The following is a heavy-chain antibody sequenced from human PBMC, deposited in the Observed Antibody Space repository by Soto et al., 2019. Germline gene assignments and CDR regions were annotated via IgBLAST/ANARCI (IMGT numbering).Heavy chain of an antibody. Sequence: EVQLVETGGGLIQPGGSLRLSCAASGFTVSSNYMSWVRQAPGKGLEWVSVIYSGGSTYYADSVKGRFTISRDNSKNTLYLQMNSLRAEDTAVYYCARDLGHSSVGTSDYWGQGTLVTVSS. CDR1: GFTVSSNY. CDR2: IYSGGST. J-gene: IGHJ4*02. D-gene: IGHD6-19*01. CDR3: ARDLGHSSVGTSDY. V-gene: IGHV3-53*02.